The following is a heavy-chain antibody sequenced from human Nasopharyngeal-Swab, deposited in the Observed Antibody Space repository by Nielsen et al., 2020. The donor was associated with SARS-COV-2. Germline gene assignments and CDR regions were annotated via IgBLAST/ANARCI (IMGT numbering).Heavy chain of an antibody. Sequence: GGSRRLTGAASGFNCSSDAMSWVRQAPGKRQEGVSAISGSGGSTYYADSVKGRFTISRDNSKNTLYLQMNSLRAEDTAVYYCAKIPTAPWLRFGNGMAVWGQGTTVTVSS. J-gene: IGHJ6*02. CDR2: ISGSGGST. D-gene: IGHD5-12*01. CDR3: AKIPTAPWLRFGNGMAV. V-gene: IGHV3-23*01. CDR1: GFNCSSDA.